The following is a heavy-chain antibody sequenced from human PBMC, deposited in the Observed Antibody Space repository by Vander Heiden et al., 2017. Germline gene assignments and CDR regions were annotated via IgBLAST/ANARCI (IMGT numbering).Heavy chain of an antibody. D-gene: IGHD1-26*01. CDR3: AREPMKVGATTGFDY. CDR2: NYHIGST. Sequence: QVQLQESGPGLVKPSGTLSLTCAVSGGSLSSSNWSSWGRQRPGKGLGWIWENYHIGSTNYNPPLKSRDTISVDKPKNQCSLKLSSVNDAATAVYYCAREPMKVGATTGFDYWGQGNVVTVSS. CDR1: GGSLSSSNW. V-gene: IGHV4-4*02. J-gene: IGHJ4*02.